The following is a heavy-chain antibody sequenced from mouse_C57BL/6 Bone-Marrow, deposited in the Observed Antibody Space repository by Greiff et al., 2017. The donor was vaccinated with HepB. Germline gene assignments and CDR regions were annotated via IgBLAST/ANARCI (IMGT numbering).Heavy chain of an antibody. CDR1: GFTFSDYG. CDR2: ISSGSSTI. J-gene: IGHJ4*01. D-gene: IGHD1-1*01. CDR3: AKYYYVGDYYAMDY. Sequence: EVQGVESGGGLVKPGGSLKLSCAASGFTFSDYGMHWVRQAPEKGLEWVAYISSGSSTIYYADTVKGRFTISRDNAKNTLFLQMTSLRSEDTAMYYCAKYYYVGDYYAMDYWGQGTSVTVSS. V-gene: IGHV5-17*01.